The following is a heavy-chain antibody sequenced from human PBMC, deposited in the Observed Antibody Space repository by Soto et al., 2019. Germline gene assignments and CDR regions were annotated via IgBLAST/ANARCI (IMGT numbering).Heavy chain of an antibody. CDR2: IIPILGIA. CDR3: GGDPGGVRGVTQHTRAGDY. J-gene: IGHJ4*02. Sequence: ASVKVSCKASGGTFSSYTISWVRQAPGQGLEWMGRIIPILGIANYAQKFQGRVTITADKSTSTAYMELGSLRSGDTAGYYWGGDPGGVRGVTQHTRAGDYWGQGTLVTVSS. CDR1: GGTFSSYT. V-gene: IGHV1-69*02. D-gene: IGHD3-10*01.